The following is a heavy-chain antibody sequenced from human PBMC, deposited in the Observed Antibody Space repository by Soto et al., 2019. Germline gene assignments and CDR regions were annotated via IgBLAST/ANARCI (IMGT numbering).Heavy chain of an antibody. J-gene: IGHJ4*02. D-gene: IGHD2-2*01. CDR3: AKAGYCSSTSCYPFDY. Sequence: GGSLRLSCAASGFTFSSYGMHWVRQAPGKGLEWVAVISYDGSNKYYADSVKGRFTISRDNSKNTLYLQMNSLRAEDTAVYYCAKAGYCSSTSCYPFDYWGQGTLVTVSS. CDR2: ISYDGSNK. V-gene: IGHV3-30*18. CDR1: GFTFSSYG.